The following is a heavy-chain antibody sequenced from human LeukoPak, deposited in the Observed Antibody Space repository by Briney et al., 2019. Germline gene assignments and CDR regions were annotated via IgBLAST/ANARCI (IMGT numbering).Heavy chain of an antibody. V-gene: IGHV3-21*01. CDR1: GFTFSTYS. D-gene: IGHD3-10*01. J-gene: IGHJ4*02. Sequence: GGSLRLSCAASGFTFSTYSMNRVRQTPGKGLEWVSSISGGSEYIYYTDSVKGRFTISRDNAKNSLYLQMSSLRADDTAVYYCASGIYYASVHTWSPVWGQGTLVTVS. CDR3: ASGIYYASVHTWSPV. CDR2: ISGGSEYI.